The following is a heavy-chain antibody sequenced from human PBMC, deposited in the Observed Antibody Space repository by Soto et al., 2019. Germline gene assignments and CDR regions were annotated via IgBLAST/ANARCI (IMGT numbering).Heavy chain of an antibody. CDR3: AKHLFALYSGRRANGMDV. Sequence: QVQLVESGGGVVQPGRSLRLSCAASGFTFSSYGMHWVRQAPGKGLEWVAVISYDGSNKYYADSVKGRFTISRDNSKNMLYLQMNSLRAEDTAVYYCAKHLFALYSGRRANGMDVWGQGTTVTVSS. D-gene: IGHD1-26*01. CDR1: GFTFSSYG. J-gene: IGHJ6*02. V-gene: IGHV3-30*18. CDR2: ISYDGSNK.